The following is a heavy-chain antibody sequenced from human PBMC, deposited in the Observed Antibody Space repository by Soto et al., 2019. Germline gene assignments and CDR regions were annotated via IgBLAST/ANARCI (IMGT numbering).Heavy chain of an antibody. V-gene: IGHV3-49*04. CDR2: IRSKAYGGTT. J-gene: IGHJ4*02. Sequence: GGSLRLSCTASGFTFGYYAMSWVRQAPGKGLEWVGFIRSKAYGGTTEYAASVKGRFTISRDDSKSIAYLQMNSLKTEDTAVYYCTRVGGSSGWYRYWGPGTLVTVSS. D-gene: IGHD6-19*01. CDR3: TRVGGSSGWYRY. CDR1: GFTFGYYA.